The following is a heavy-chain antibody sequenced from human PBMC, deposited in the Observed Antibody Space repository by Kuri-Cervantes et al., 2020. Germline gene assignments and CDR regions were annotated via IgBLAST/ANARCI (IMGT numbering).Heavy chain of an antibody. CDR1: GDSISRSSYH. J-gene: IGHJ6*02. D-gene: IGHD1-26*01. Sequence: SETLSLTCIASGDSISRSSYHWAWIRQPPGEGLEWIGNVYYSGSTYYNPSLKSRVTISIDTSKNQFSLKLGSVTAADTAVYYCARHNMVGATKQFYYYYYGLDVWGQGTTVTVSS. CDR2: VYYSGST. CDR3: ARHNMVGATKQFYYYYYGLDV. V-gene: IGHV4-39*01.